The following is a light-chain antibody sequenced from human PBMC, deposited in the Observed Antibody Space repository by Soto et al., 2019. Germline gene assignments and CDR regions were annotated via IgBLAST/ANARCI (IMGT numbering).Light chain of an antibody. Sequence: EMQVTQGSEGGSASIGGRAPISWRASQDIAAYLAWYQQKPGRAPELLIHAASSLQSGVPSRFSGSGSGTDFTLTISTLQPEDFALYYCQQYCSAPITFGQGTRLEIK. J-gene: IGKJ5*01. V-gene: IGKV1-39*01. CDR2: AAS. CDR1: QDIAAY. CDR3: QQYCSAPIT.